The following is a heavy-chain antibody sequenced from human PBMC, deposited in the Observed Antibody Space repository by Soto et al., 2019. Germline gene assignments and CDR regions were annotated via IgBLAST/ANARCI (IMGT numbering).Heavy chain of an antibody. CDR3: ARRKSNYYGSGSYVDNWFDP. Sequence: SETLSLTCTVSGVSIRGSVSRYYWSWIRQPPGKGLEWIGYIYYSGTTNYNSSLKSRVTISIDTSKNQFSLKLSSVTAADTAMYYCARRKSNYYGSGSYVDNWFDPWAKGTLVPVSS. D-gene: IGHD3-10*01. V-gene: IGHV4-61*05. CDR1: GVSIRGSVSRYY. CDR2: IYYSGTT. J-gene: IGHJ5*02.